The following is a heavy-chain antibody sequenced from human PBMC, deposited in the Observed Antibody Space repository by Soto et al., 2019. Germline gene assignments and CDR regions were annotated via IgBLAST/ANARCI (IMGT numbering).Heavy chain of an antibody. V-gene: IGHV3-9*01. CDR1: GFTFDDYA. CDR3: TTTYPNDDSRVVAY. CDR2: ITWNSGSK. Sequence: EVQLVESGGGLVQPGRSLRLSCAASGFTFDDYAMHWVRQPPGKGLEWVSGITWNSGSKDYADSVKGRFTISRDNRKNSLYLQMNSLRGEDTALYYCTTTYPNDDSRVVAYCGQGTLVTVSS. J-gene: IGHJ4*02. D-gene: IGHD1-1*01.